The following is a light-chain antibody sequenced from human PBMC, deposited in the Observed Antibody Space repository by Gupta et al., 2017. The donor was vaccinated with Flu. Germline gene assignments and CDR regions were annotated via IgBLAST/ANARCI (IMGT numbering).Light chain of an antibody. V-gene: IGKV1-27*01. Sequence: DIQMTQSPSSLSASVGDRVTITCRASQGINNYLAWFQQKPRKIPKLLIYAASTLQSGVPSRFSGRGSGTDFTLTISSLQPEDVASYYCQKYNSAPLTLGQGTKVEIK. CDR3: QKYNSAPLT. J-gene: IGKJ1*01. CDR1: QGINNY. CDR2: AAS.